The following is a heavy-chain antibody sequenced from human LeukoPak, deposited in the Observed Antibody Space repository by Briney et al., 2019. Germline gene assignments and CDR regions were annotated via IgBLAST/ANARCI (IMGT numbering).Heavy chain of an antibody. Sequence: SETLSLTCAVYGGSFSGYYWSWIRQPPGKGLEWIGEINHSGSTNYNPSLKSRVTISVDTSKNQFSLKLSSVTAADTAVYYCARQSPKMSIDLFHPRKSYAFDIWGQGTMVTVSS. CDR1: GGSFSGYY. CDR3: ARQSPKMSIDLFHPRKSYAFDI. D-gene: IGHD6-6*01. J-gene: IGHJ3*02. CDR2: INHSGST. V-gene: IGHV4-34*01.